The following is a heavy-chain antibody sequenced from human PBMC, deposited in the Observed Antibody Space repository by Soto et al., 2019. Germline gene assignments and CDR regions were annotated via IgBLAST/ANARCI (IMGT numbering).Heavy chain of an antibody. Sequence: GGSLRLSCAASGFTFSSYAMHWVRQAPGKGLEWVAVISYDGSNKYYADSVKGRFTISRDNSKNTLYLQMNSLRAEDTAVYYCARDRGYCSGGSCYNALYYYYYGMDVWGQGTTVTVSS. CDR1: GFTFSSYA. J-gene: IGHJ6*02. V-gene: IGHV3-30-3*01. CDR3: ARDRGYCSGGSCYNALYYYYYGMDV. CDR2: ISYDGSNK. D-gene: IGHD2-15*01.